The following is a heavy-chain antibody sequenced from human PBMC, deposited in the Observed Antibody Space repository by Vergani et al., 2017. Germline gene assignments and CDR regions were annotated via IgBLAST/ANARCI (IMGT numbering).Heavy chain of an antibody. Sequence: EVQLVESGGGLVKPGGSLRLSCAASGFTFSNAWMSWVRQAPGKGLEWVGRIKSKTDGGTTDYAAPVKGRFTISRDDSKNTLYLQMNSLKTEDTAVYYCTTNRRRRSAHMDYWGKGTLVSVDS. CDR2: IKSKTDGGTT. J-gene: IGHJ4*02. V-gene: IGHV3-15*01. D-gene: IGHD4/OR15-4a*01. CDR1: GFTFSNAW. CDR3: TTNRRRRSAHMDY.